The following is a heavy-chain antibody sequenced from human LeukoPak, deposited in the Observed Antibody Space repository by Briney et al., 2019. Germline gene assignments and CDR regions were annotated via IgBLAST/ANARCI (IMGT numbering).Heavy chain of an antibody. V-gene: IGHV3-64*01. CDR2: ISSNGGST. CDR3: ARGPWSAYYYDSSGYYDY. J-gene: IGHJ4*02. Sequence: GGSLRLSCAASGFTFSSYAMHWVRQAPGKGLEYVSAISSNGGSTYYANSVKGRFTISRDNSKNTLYLQMGSLRAEDMAVYYCARGPWSAYYYDSSGYYDYWGQGTLVTVSS. CDR1: GFTFSSYA. D-gene: IGHD3-22*01.